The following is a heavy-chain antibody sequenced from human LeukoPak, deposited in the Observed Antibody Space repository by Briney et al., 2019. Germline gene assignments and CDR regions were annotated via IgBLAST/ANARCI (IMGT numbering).Heavy chain of an antibody. Sequence: AGGSLRLSCAASGFTFSSYGTHWVRQAPGKGLEWVAFIRYDGSNKYYADSVKGRFTISRDNSKNTLYLQMNSLRAEDTAVYYCAKDHERYPGYYYMDVWGKGTTVTVSS. CDR2: IRYDGSNK. V-gene: IGHV3-30*02. J-gene: IGHJ6*03. CDR1: GFTFSSYG. CDR3: AKDHERYPGYYYMDV. D-gene: IGHD5-24*01.